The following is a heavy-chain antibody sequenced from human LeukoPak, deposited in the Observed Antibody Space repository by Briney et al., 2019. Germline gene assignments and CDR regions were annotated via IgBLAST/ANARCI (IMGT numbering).Heavy chain of an antibody. CDR1: GFTVSINY. CDR3: ARDRSGVDAFDI. J-gene: IGHJ3*02. CDR2: IYSGGST. D-gene: IGHD3-3*01. V-gene: IGHV3-66*01. Sequence: GGSLRLSCAASGFTVSINYMSCVRHAPGEGVEWGSVIYSGGSTYYADSVKGRFTISRDNSKNTLYLQMNSLRAEDTAVYYCARDRSGVDAFDIWGQGTTVTVSS.